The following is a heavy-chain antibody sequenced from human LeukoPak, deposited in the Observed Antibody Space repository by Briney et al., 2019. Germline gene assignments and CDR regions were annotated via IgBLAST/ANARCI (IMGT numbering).Heavy chain of an antibody. CDR2: INPNRGGT. CDR1: GYTFTGYY. CDR3: ARYRGYSYGFDP. J-gene: IGHJ5*02. V-gene: IGHV1-2*02. D-gene: IGHD5-18*01. Sequence: ASVKVSCKASGYTFTGYYMHWVRQAPGQGLEWMGWINPNRGGTNYAQKFQGRVTMTRDTSISTAYMELSRLRSDDTAVYYCARYRGYSYGFDPWGQGTLVTVSS.